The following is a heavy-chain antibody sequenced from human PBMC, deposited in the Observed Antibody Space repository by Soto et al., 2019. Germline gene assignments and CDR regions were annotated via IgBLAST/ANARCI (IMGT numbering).Heavy chain of an antibody. D-gene: IGHD6-13*01. CDR1: GFTFSSYW. CDR3: ARARQLGPDYFDY. V-gene: IGHV3-7*01. Sequence: GGSLRLSCAASGFTFSSYWMSWVRQAPGKGLEWVANIKQDGSEKYYVDSVKGRFTISRDNAKNSLYLQMNSLRAEDAAVYYCARARQLGPDYFDYWGQGTLVTVSS. CDR2: IKQDGSEK. J-gene: IGHJ4*02.